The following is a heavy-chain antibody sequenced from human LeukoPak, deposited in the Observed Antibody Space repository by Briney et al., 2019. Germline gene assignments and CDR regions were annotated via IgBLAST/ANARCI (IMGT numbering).Heavy chain of an antibody. Sequence: ASVTVSCMASGYTFTSYGIRWVRQAPGQGLEWMGWISAYNGNTNYAQNLQGRVTMTTPTSTSTAYMRLRCLRSDDTAVYCCARDVGFGGYDILTGPFDYWGQGALVTVSS. CDR1: GYTFTSYG. J-gene: IGHJ4*02. CDR2: ISAYNGNT. D-gene: IGHD3-9*01. CDR3: ARDVGFGGYDILTGPFDY. V-gene: IGHV1-18*04.